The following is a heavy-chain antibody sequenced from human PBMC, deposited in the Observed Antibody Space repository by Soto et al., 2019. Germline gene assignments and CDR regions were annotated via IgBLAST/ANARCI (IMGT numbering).Heavy chain of an antibody. J-gene: IGHJ4*01. CDR1: GYFVSSGYY. D-gene: IGHD3-3*01. CDR3: ARDLREYVAIIYFDN. Sequence: PSDALSGTSGVSGYFVSSGYYWGWIRQPPGKGLEWIGSLHQSGTTYYNPSLKSRVTMSVDTSKNQLSLQLTSVTAADTAVYYCARDLREYVAIIYFDN. CDR2: LHQSGTT. V-gene: IGHV4-38-2*02.